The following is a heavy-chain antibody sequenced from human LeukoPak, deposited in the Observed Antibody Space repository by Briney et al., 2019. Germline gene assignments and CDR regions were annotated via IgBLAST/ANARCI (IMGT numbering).Heavy chain of an antibody. V-gene: IGHV3-64*01. J-gene: IGHJ4*02. CDR2: ISSNGGST. D-gene: IGHD6-6*01. CDR3: ARDSLTYSSSSGFDY. CDR1: GFTFSSYA. Sequence: GGSLRLSCAASGFTFSSYAMHWVRQAPGKGLEYVSAISSNGGSTYYANSVKGRFTISRDNSKNTLYLQMGSLRAEDMAVYYCARDSLTYSSSSGFDYWGQGTLVTVSS.